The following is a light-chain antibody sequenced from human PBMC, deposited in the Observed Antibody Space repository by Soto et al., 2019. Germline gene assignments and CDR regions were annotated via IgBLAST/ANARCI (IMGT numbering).Light chain of an antibody. Sequence: DIQMTQSPSTLSGSVGDRVTITCRASQTISSWLAWYQQKPGKAPKLLIYKASTLKSGVPSRFSGSGSGKEFTLTISSLQPDDFAVYYCQQYNKWPQNNFGGGTKVNI. CDR1: QTISSW. CDR2: KAS. CDR3: QQYNKWPQNN. V-gene: IGKV1-5*03. J-gene: IGKJ4*01.